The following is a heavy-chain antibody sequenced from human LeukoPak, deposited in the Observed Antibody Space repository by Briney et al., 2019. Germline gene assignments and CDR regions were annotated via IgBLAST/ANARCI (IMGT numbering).Heavy chain of an antibody. CDR1: GFSLSIHW. J-gene: IGHJ4*02. Sequence: GGSLRLSCAASGFSLSIHWMSWVRQAPGQGLEWVANINQDGSAEYYVDSVQGRFTISRDNAKNSLFLQMNCLRAEDTAVYYCARSPGVGTVDYWGQGTVVTVSS. V-gene: IGHV3-7*01. CDR3: ARSPGVGTVDY. CDR2: INQDGSAE. D-gene: IGHD3-3*01.